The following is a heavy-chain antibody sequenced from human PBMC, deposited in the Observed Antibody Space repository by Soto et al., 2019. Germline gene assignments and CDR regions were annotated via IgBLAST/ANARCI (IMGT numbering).Heavy chain of an antibody. Sequence: QVQLQESGPGLVKPSETLSLTCTVSGGSISSYYWSWIRQPPGQGLEWIGYIYYSGSTNYNPSLPSRVTISVDASKNQFSLTLSSVTAADTAVYYCARSALCSGGSCYYYYYMDVWGKGTTVTVSS. J-gene: IGHJ6*03. CDR1: GGSISSYY. CDR3: ARSALCSGGSCYYYYYMDV. V-gene: IGHV4-59*08. CDR2: IYYSGST. D-gene: IGHD2-15*01.